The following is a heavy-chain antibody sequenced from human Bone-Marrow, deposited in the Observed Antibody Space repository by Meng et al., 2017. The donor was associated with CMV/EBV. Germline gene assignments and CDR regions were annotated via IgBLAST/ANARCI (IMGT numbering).Heavy chain of an antibody. J-gene: IGHJ3*02. Sequence: GSLRLSCTVSGGSISSSSYYWGWIRQPPGKGLEWIGSIYYSGSTYYNPSLKSRVTISVDTSKNQFSLKLSSVTAADTAVYYCARTYRRAFDIWGQGTMVTVSS. CDR3: ARTYRRAFDI. CDR2: IYYSGST. CDR1: GGSISSSSYY. D-gene: IGHD1-1*01. V-gene: IGHV4-39*07.